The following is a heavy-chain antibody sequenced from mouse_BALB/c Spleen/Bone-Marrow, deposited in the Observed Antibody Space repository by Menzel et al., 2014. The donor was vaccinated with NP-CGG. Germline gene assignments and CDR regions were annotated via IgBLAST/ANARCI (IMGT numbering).Heavy chain of an antibody. CDR1: GYSIXSDYA. CDR2: ISYSGST. J-gene: IGHJ2*01. Sequence: VQLKESGPGLVKPSQSLSLTCTVTGYSIXSDYAWNWIWQFPGNKLEWMGYISYSGSTSYNPSLKSRISITRDTSKNQFFLQLNSVTTEDTATYYCARAYYGSGDYWGQGTTLTVSS. D-gene: IGHD1-1*01. V-gene: IGHV3-2*02. CDR3: ARAYYGSGDY.